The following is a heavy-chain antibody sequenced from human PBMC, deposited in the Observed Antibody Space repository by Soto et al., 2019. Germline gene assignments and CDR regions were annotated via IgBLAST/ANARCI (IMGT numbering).Heavy chain of an antibody. CDR3: AKLPSSGFYYFDY. J-gene: IGHJ4*02. CDR1: GFTFSNYA. V-gene: IGHV3-23*01. D-gene: IGHD3-22*01. Sequence: GGSLRLSCAASGFTFSNYAMNWVRQAPGKGLEWVSGIVGSGASTNYADSVKGRFTISRDNSKNTLYLQMNGLRAEDTATYYCAKLPSSGFYYFDYGGQGTPVTVSS. CDR2: IVGSGAST.